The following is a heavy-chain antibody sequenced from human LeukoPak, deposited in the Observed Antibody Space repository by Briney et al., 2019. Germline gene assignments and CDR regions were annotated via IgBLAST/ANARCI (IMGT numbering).Heavy chain of an antibody. D-gene: IGHD3-10*01. CDR3: ARDSRYYYDSRNYDNVAFDM. V-gene: IGHV3-74*01. Sequence: TGGSLRLSCAASGFTFSSYWMHWVRQGPGKGLVWVSRVSSDGRTTSYADSVKGRFTISRDNAKNTLYLQMNSLRVEDTAVYYCARDSRYYYDSRNYDNVAFDMWGQGTIVTVSS. CDR2: VSSDGRTT. CDR1: GFTFSSYW. J-gene: IGHJ3*02.